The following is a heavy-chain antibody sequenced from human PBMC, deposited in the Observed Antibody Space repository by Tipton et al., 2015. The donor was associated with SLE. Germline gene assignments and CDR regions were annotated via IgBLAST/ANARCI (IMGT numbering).Heavy chain of an antibody. CDR1: GGSISSYY. J-gene: IGHJ5*02. CDR2: IYYSGST. V-gene: IGHV4-59*01. D-gene: IGHD3-10*01. Sequence: TLSLTCTVSGGSISSYYWSWIRQPPGKGLEWIGYIYYSGSTNYNPSLKSRVTISVDTSKNQFSLKLSSVTAADTAVYYCARDPLLDRWFDPWGQGTLVTVSS. CDR3: ARDPLLDRWFDP.